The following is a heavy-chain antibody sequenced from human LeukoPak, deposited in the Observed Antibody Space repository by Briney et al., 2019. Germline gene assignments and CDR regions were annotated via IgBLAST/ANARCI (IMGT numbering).Heavy chain of an antibody. D-gene: IGHD3-10*01. J-gene: IGHJ6*02. CDR3: ARGRLGTMVRGGYYYYGMDV. Sequence: SETLSLTCAVYGGSFSGYYWSWIRQPPGKGLEWIGEINHSGSTNYNPSLKSRVTISVDTSKNQFSLKLSSVTAADTAVYYCARGRLGTMVRGGYYYYGMDVWGQGTTVTVS. CDR1: GGSFSGYY. CDR2: INHSGST. V-gene: IGHV4-34*01.